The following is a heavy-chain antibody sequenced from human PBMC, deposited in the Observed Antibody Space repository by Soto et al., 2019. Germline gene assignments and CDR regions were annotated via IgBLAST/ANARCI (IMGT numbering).Heavy chain of an antibody. D-gene: IGHD3-22*01. J-gene: IGHJ3*02. CDR2: ISGSGGST. V-gene: IGHV3-23*01. CDR1: GFTFSSYA. Sequence: GGSLRLSCAASGFTFSSYAMSWVRQSPGKGLEWVSAISGSGGSTYYADSVKGRFTISRDNSKNTLYLQMNSLRAEDTAVYYCAKDYYDSSGYYHDAFDIWGQGTMVTVSS. CDR3: AKDYYDSSGYYHDAFDI.